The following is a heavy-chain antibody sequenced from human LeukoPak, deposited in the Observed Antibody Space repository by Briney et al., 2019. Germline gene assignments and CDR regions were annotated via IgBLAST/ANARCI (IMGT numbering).Heavy chain of an antibody. D-gene: IGHD6-13*01. CDR2: IIPILGIA. V-gene: IGHV1-69*04. Sequence: GASVKVSCKASGGTFSSYAISWVRQAPGQGLEWMGRIIPILGIANYAQKFQGRVTITTDESTSTAYMELSSLRSEDTAVYYCARVLEAAFIAAAGSGAFDIWGQGTMVTVSS. J-gene: IGHJ3*02. CDR3: ARVLEAAFIAAAGSGAFDI. CDR1: GGTFSSYA.